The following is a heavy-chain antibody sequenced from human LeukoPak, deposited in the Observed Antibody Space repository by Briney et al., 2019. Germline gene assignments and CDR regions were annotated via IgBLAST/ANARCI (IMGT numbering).Heavy chain of an antibody. CDR1: GGSISSYY. Sequence: SETLSLTCTVSGGSISSYYWSWIRQPPGKGLEWIGYIYYSGSTNYNPSLKSRVTISVDTSKSQFSLKLSSVTAADTAVYYCARATSSGYQGLFDYWGQGTLVTVSS. J-gene: IGHJ4*02. D-gene: IGHD3-22*01. CDR3: ARATSSGYQGLFDY. CDR2: IYYSGST. V-gene: IGHV4-59*01.